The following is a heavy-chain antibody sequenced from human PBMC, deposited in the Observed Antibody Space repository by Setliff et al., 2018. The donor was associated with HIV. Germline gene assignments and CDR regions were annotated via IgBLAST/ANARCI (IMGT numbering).Heavy chain of an antibody. V-gene: IGHV4-4*07. CDR1: GGSMSTYY. CDR3: ARVFPPIRGAPFGTPPGAFDI. Sequence: SETLSLTCSVSGGSMSTYYWSWIRQPAGKRLEWIGRVYTSGSTIYNPSLRSRVTMSVDTSKSQFSLKLNSVAAAYTAVYYCARVFPPIRGAPFGTPPGAFDIWGQGTMVTVS. D-gene: IGHD2-15*01. CDR2: VYTSGST. J-gene: IGHJ3*02.